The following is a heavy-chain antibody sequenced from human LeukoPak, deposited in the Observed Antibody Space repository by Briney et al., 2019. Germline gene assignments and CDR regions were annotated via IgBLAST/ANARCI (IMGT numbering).Heavy chain of an antibody. V-gene: IGHV4-4*07. Sequence: SETLSLTCTVSGGSISSDYWSWIRQPAGKGLEWIGRIYISGSTNYNPSLKSRVTMSLDTSNNQFSLQLSSVTAADTAVYYCARLRGYSGYGPLDYWGQGTLVTVSS. D-gene: IGHD5-12*01. CDR2: IYISGST. CDR1: GGSISSDY. CDR3: ARLRGYSGYGPLDY. J-gene: IGHJ4*02.